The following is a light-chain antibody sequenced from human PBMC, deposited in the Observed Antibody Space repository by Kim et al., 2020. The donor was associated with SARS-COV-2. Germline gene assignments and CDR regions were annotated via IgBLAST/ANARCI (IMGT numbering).Light chain of an antibody. Sequence: LSPGERATLSCRASQSVGASLGWDQQKPGQAPRLLIYDASNRATGIPARFSGSGSGTDFTLTISSLEPEDFAVYYCQHRADWPLTFGGGTKVDIK. V-gene: IGKV3-11*01. CDR2: DAS. CDR3: QHRADWPLT. J-gene: IGKJ4*01. CDR1: QSVGAS.